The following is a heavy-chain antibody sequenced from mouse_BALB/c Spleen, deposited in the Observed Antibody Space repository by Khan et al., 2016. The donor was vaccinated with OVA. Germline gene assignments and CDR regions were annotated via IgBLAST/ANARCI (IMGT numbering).Heavy chain of an antibody. Sequence: VQLQESGAELARPGASVKMSCKASGYTFTSYTMHWVRQRPGHALEWIGHINPSNNYTNYNQNFKDKAALIVDKSSSTAYMQLSSLTSEDSAVYYCVREGAYYRSDGWFAYWGQGTLVTVSA. CDR2: INPSNNYT. D-gene: IGHD2-14*01. J-gene: IGHJ3*01. CDR3: VREGAYYRSDGWFAY. V-gene: IGHV1-4*01. CDR1: GYTFTSYT.